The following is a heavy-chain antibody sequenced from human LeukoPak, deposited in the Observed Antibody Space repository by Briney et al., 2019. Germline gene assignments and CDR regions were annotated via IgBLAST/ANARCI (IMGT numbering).Heavy chain of an antibody. J-gene: IGHJ1*01. V-gene: IGHV3-23*01. CDR1: GFTFSSYA. Sequence: GGSLRLSCAASGFTFSSYAMSWVRQAPGKGLEWVSAISGSGGSTYYADSVKGRFTISRDNAKNSLYLQMNSLRAEDTAVYYCARGGSGWFEYFQHWGQGTLVTVSS. CDR2: ISGSGGST. D-gene: IGHD6-19*01. CDR3: ARGGSGWFEYFQH.